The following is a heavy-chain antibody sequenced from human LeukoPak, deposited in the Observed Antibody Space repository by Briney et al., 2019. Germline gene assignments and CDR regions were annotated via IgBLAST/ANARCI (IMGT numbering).Heavy chain of an antibody. D-gene: IGHD1-1*01. CDR2: TKIKTDDGTP. V-gene: IGHV3-15*01. CDR1: GFTFSNAW. Sequence: PGGSLRLSCAASGFTFSNAWMNWMGWVRQAPGNGLEWVGLTKIKTDDGTPDYAALVKGRFTISRDDSKNTVYLEMNSLETEDTAVYYCISGGGTADYWGPGTLVSVSS. CDR3: ISGGGTADY. J-gene: IGHJ4*02.